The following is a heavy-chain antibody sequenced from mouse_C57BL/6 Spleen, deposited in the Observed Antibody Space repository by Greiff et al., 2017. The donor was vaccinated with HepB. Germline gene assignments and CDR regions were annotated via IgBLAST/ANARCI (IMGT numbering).Heavy chain of an antibody. CDR3: AKHGEIYYDYDHAMDY. CDR2: IWGGGST. Sequence: VHLVESGPGLVAPSQSLSITCPVSGFSLTSYGVDWVRQPPGKGLEWLGVIWGGGSTNYNSALMSRLSISKDNSKSHVFLKMNSLQTDDTAMYYCAKHGEIYYDYDHAMDYWGQGTSVTVSS. D-gene: IGHD2-4*01. CDR1: GFSLTSYG. J-gene: IGHJ4*01. V-gene: IGHV2-9*01.